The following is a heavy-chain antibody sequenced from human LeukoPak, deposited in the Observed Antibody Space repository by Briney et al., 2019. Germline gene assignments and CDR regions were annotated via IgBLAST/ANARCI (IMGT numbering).Heavy chain of an antibody. CDR1: GYIFTTYK. CDR2: INPSGAGT. Sequence: ASVKVSFKASGYIFTTYKMHWVRQAPGRGLEWMGIINPSGAGTRNAQRFQGRVTMTRDTSTSTVYMELNSLTSEDTAVYYCAKDGGSYSTDYWGQGTLITVSS. V-gene: IGHV1-46*01. CDR3: AKDGGSYSTDY. D-gene: IGHD1-26*01. J-gene: IGHJ4*02.